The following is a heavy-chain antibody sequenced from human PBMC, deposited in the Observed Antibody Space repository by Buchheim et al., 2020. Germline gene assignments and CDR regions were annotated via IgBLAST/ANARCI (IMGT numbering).Heavy chain of an antibody. CDR1: GFTFSSYW. CDR2: INSDGSST. Sequence: EVQLVESGGGLVQPGGSLRLSCAASGFTFSSYWMHWVRQAPGKGLVWVSRINSDGSSTSYADSVKGRFTISRDNAKNTLYLQMNSLRAEDTAVYYCARGWGGVVPAAIRKPYYYYGMDVWGQGTT. J-gene: IGHJ6*02. V-gene: IGHV3-74*01. CDR3: ARGWGGVVPAAIRKPYYYYGMDV. D-gene: IGHD2-2*02.